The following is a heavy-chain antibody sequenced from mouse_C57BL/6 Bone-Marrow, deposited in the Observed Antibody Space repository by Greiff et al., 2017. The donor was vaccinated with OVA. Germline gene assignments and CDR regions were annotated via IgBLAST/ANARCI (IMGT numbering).Heavy chain of an antibody. CDR1: GYTFTSYW. J-gene: IGHJ4*01. Sequence: QVQLQQPGAELVMPGASVKLSCKASGYTFTSYWMHWVKQRPGQGLEWIGEIDTSDSYTNYNQKFKGKSPLTVDKSSSTAYMQLSILTSEYSAVYYCARTVYYYGSSYFFYAMDYWGQGTSVTVSS. V-gene: IGHV1-69*01. D-gene: IGHD1-1*01. CDR3: ARTVYYYGSSYFFYAMDY. CDR2: IDTSDSYT.